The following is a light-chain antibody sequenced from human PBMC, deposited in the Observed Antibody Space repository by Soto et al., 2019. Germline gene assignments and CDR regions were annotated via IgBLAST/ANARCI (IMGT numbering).Light chain of an antibody. CDR3: SSYTSSNTPYVV. Sequence: QSALTQPASVSGSPGQSITIACTGTSSDVGGYNYVSWYQQHPGKAPKLMIYEVSNRPSGVSNRFSASKSGNTASLTISGLQAEDEADYYCSSYTSSNTPYVVFGGGTKVTVL. CDR2: EVS. V-gene: IGLV2-14*01. J-gene: IGLJ2*01. CDR1: SSDVGGYNY.